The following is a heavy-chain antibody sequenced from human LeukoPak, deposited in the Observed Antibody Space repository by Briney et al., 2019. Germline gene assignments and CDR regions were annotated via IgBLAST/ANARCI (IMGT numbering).Heavy chain of an antibody. Sequence: GSLRLSCAASGFTVSSNYMSWVRQAPGKGLEWVSVIYSGGSTYYADSVKGRFTISRENSKNTLYLQINSLRAEDTAVYYWAKAPPAVGGYYYYMDVWGKGTTVTVSS. CDR2: IYSGGST. CDR1: GFTVSSNY. J-gene: IGHJ6*03. V-gene: IGHV3-53*05. CDR3: AKAPPAVGGYYYYMDV.